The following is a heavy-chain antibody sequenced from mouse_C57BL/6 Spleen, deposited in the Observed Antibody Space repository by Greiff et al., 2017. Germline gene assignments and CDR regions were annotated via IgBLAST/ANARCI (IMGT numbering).Heavy chain of an antibody. CDR2: INPNNGGT. V-gene: IGHV1-26*01. D-gene: IGHD2-4*01. CDR1: GYTFTDYY. CDR3: AREKKGIYYDYDDGYYYAMDY. Sequence: EVQLQQSGPELVKPGASVKISCKASGYTFTDYYMNWVKQSHGKSLEWIGDINPNNGGTSYNQKFKGKATLTVDKSSSTAYMELRSLTSEDSAVYYCAREKKGIYYDYDDGYYYAMDYWGQGTSVTVSS. J-gene: IGHJ4*01.